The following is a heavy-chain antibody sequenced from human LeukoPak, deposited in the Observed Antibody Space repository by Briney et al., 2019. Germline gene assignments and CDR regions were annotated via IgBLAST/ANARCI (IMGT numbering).Heavy chain of an antibody. CDR3: ARAPAPGYSYGYVAFDI. Sequence: SETLSPTCTVSGGSISSYYWSWIRQPPGKGLEWIGYIYHSGSTYYNPSLKSRVTISVDRSKNQFSLKLSSVTAADTAVYYCARAPAPGYSYGYVAFDIWGQGTMVTVSS. CDR2: IYHSGST. V-gene: IGHV4-59*12. CDR1: GGSISSYY. D-gene: IGHD5-18*01. J-gene: IGHJ3*02.